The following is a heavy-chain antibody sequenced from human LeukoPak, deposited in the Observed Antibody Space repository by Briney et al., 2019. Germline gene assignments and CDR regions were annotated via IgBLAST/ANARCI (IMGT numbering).Heavy chain of an antibody. CDR1: GFTFSSYA. J-gene: IGHJ4*02. D-gene: IGHD3-3*01. CDR3: AKDRPSVLRFLESGSRGPDY. V-gene: IGHV3-30-3*01. Sequence: GGSLRLSCAASGFTFSSYAMHWVRQAPGKGLEWVAVISYDGSNKYYADSVKGRFTISRDNSKNTLYLQMNSLRAEDTAVYYCAKDRPSVLRFLESGSRGPDYWGQGTLVTVSS. CDR2: ISYDGSNK.